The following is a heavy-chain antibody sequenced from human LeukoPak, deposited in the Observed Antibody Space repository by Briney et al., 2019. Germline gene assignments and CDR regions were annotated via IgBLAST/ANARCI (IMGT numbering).Heavy chain of an antibody. CDR2: ISGSGGST. CDR3: AKDRVVTATPNWFDP. CDR1: GFTFGDYA. V-gene: IGHV3-23*01. J-gene: IGHJ5*02. Sequence: GGSLRLSCTASGFTFGDYAMSWVRQAPGKGLEWVSAISGSGGSTYYADSVKGRFTISRDNSKNTLYLQMNSLRAEDTAVYYCAKDRVVTATPNWFDPWGQGTLVTVSS. D-gene: IGHD2-21*02.